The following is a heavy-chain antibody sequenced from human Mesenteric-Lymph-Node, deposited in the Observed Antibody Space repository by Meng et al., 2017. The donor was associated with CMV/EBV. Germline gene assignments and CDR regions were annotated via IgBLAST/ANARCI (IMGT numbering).Heavy chain of an antibody. V-gene: IGHV4-31*03. Sequence: TVSGGSISSGDYHWSWIRQHPGKGLEWIGFIYYSGSTNYNPSLKSRVSISLDTSENQFSLKLGSVTAADTAVYYCAGYNWNYYFDYWGQGTLVTVSS. CDR2: IYYSGST. CDR3: AGYNWNYYFDY. CDR1: GGSISSGDYH. D-gene: IGHD1-7*01. J-gene: IGHJ4*02.